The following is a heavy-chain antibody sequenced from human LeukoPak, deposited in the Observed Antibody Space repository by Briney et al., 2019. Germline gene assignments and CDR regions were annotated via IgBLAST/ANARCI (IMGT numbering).Heavy chain of an antibody. Sequence: ASVKVSCKASGYTFTSYGISWVRQAPGQGLEWMGWISAYNGNTNYAQKLQGRVTMTTDTSTSTAYMELRSLRSDDTAVYYCARTPLWALPMIVVVSTEYYFDYWGQGTLVTVSS. CDR2: ISAYNGNT. J-gene: IGHJ4*02. D-gene: IGHD3-22*01. CDR3: ARTPLWALPMIVVVSTEYYFDY. V-gene: IGHV1-18*01. CDR1: GYTFTSYG.